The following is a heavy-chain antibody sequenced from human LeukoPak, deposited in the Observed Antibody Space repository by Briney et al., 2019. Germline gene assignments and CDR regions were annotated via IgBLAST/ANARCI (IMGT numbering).Heavy chain of an antibody. V-gene: IGHV4-59*01. CDR3: ASQRQDTNACFDY. CDR1: GVSMSSYY. Sequence: TLSLTCSVSGVSMSSYYWSWIRQPPGKGLEWIGYIYYSGSTNYNPSLKGRVTISVDTSKNQFSLNLRSVTDADTAVYYCASQRQDTNACFDYWGQGTLVIVSS. J-gene: IGHJ4*02. D-gene: IGHD6-25*01. CDR2: IYYSGST.